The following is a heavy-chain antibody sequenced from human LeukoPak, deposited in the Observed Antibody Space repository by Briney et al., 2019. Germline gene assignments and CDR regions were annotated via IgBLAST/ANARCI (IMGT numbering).Heavy chain of an antibody. CDR3: ARAPTITTIFDC. J-gene: IGHJ4*02. D-gene: IGHD4-11*01. Sequence: GGSLRLSCAASEFTVSPNYMSWVRQAPGKGLEWVEIIYAGGTTHYADSVKGRFTISRDNSRNTLYLQMNILRAEDTAVYYCARAPTITTIFDCWGQGTLVTVSS. CDR1: EFTVSPNY. CDR2: IYAGGTT. V-gene: IGHV3-66*01.